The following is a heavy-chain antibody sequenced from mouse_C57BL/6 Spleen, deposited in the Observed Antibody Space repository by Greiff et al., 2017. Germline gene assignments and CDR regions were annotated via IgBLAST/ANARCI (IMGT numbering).Heavy chain of an antibody. J-gene: IGHJ1*03. CDR3: ARGRNYYGSSYDWYFDV. D-gene: IGHD1-1*01. CDR2: IDPSDSET. CDR1: GYTFTSYW. V-gene: IGHV1-52*01. Sequence: VKLQQPGAELVRPGSSVKLSCKASGYTFTSYWMHWVKQRPIQGLEWIGNIDPSDSETHYNQKFKDKATLTVDKSSSTAYMQLSSLTSEDSAVYYCARGRNYYGSSYDWYFDVWGTGTTVTVSS.